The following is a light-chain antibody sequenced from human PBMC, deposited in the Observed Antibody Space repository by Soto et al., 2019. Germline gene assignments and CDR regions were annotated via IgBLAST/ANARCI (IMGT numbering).Light chain of an antibody. Sequence: QSVLTQPASVSGSPGQSITISCTGTSRDIGAYNYVSWYQHHPGKAPKLLIFDVSNRPSGLSDRFSGSKSGITASLTISSLQADDEADYYCDSYTGADTHVFGTGTKVTVL. CDR1: SRDIGAYNY. CDR2: DVS. J-gene: IGLJ1*01. V-gene: IGLV2-14*03. CDR3: DSYTGADTHV.